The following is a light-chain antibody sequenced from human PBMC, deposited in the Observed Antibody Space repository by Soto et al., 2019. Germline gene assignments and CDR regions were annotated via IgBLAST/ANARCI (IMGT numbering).Light chain of an antibody. CDR2: GAS. CDR1: QTISND. V-gene: IGKV3-15*01. J-gene: IGKJ4*01. Sequence: EVVMTQSPATVSVSPGEGVTLSCRASQTISNDLAWYQQEPGQAPRLLIYGASTRATGVPARFSGGGSGTEFTLTISSLQSEDFAFYYCQQNNKWPPVTFGGGTKVDIK. CDR3: QQNNKWPPVT.